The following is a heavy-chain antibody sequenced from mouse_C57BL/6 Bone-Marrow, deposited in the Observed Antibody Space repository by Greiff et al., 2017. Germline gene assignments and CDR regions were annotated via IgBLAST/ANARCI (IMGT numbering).Heavy chain of an antibody. Sequence: VQLQQSGAELARPGASVKLSCKASGYTFTSYGISWVKQRTGQGLEWIGEIYPRSGNTYYNEKFKGKATLTADKSSSTAYMELRSLTSEDSAVYFCASYDGYFYYFDYGGQGTTLTVSS. V-gene: IGHV1-81*01. CDR1: GYTFTSYG. J-gene: IGHJ2*01. D-gene: IGHD2-3*01. CDR2: IYPRSGNT. CDR3: ASYDGYFYYFDY.